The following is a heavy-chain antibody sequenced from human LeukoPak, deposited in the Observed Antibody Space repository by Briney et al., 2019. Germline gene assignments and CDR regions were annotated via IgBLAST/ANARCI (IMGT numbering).Heavy chain of an antibody. CDR2: ISSSSSYI. J-gene: IGHJ6*02. D-gene: IGHD3-22*01. V-gene: IGHV3-21*01. CDR1: GFTFSSYS. Sequence: KPGGSLRLSCAASGFTFSSYSMNWVRQAPGKGLEWVSSISSSSSYIYYADSVKGRFTISRDNSKNTLYLQMNSLRAEDTAVYYCAKGVEVVVIMDYYYGMDVWGQGTTVTVSS. CDR3: AKGVEVVVIMDYYYGMDV.